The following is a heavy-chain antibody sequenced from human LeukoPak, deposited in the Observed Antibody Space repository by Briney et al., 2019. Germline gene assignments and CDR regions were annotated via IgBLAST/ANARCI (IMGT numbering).Heavy chain of an antibody. Sequence: GGSLRLSCAASGFTFSSYAMSWVRQAPGKGLEWVSAISGGGGSTYYADSVKGRFTISRDNSKNTLYLQMNSLRAEDTAVYYCAKYCSSTSCRENWFDPWGQGTLVTVSS. CDR3: AKYCSSTSCRENWFDP. CDR2: ISGGGGST. D-gene: IGHD2-2*01. J-gene: IGHJ5*02. V-gene: IGHV3-23*01. CDR1: GFTFSSYA.